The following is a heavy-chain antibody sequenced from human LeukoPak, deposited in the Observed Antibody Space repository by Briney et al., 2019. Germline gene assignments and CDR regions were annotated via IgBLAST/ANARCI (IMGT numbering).Heavy chain of an antibody. D-gene: IGHD2-8*01. CDR3: AKDVCTSPRCLLYSDS. J-gene: IGHJ4*02. CDR2: ISGVNT. Sequence: AGSLRLSCATSGFAFSNYAMIWFGQAPGKGLDWVSGISGVNTYYAYSVKGRFTISRDNSKNVMHVQMTRLRVEDTAVYSCAKDVCTSPRCLLYSDSWGQGTLVTVSS. V-gene: IGHV3-23*01. CDR1: GFAFSNYA.